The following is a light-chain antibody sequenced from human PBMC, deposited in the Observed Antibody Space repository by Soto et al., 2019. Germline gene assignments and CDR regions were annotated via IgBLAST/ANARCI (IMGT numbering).Light chain of an antibody. CDR3: QQYRSWPRT. V-gene: IGKV3-15*01. J-gene: IGKJ1*01. CDR1: QSVDIS. Sequence: EIVLTQSPATLSVSPGERVTLSCRASQSVDISLAWYQQKPGQAPRLLIYGASTRATDMPGTFSGRGSGTEFTLTISSLRPEDFAVYYCQQYRSWPRTFGQGTKVEIK. CDR2: GAS.